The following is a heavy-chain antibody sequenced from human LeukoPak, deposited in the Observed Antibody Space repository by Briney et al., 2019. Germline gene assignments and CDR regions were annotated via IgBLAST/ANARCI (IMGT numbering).Heavy chain of an antibody. D-gene: IGHD4-17*01. Sequence: EASVKVSCKASGYTFTSCGISWVRQAPGQGLEWMGWISAYNGNTNYAQELQGRVTMTTDTSTSTAYMELRSLRSDDTAVYYCARTLMALDGDLGWFDPWGQGTLVTVSS. CDR1: GYTFTSCG. CDR3: ARTLMALDGDLGWFDP. V-gene: IGHV1-18*01. CDR2: ISAYNGNT. J-gene: IGHJ5*02.